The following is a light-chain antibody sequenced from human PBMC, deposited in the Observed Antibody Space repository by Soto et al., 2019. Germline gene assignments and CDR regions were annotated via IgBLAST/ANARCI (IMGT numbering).Light chain of an antibody. J-gene: IGKJ1*01. Sequence: DIQMTQSPSSLSASVGDRVTITCQSSQDISNYLNWYQQKPGKVPKVLIDDASTLQSGVASRFSGSGSGTEFTLIISGLQPDDSATYYCQQYTNTNNPWMFGQGTKVDIK. CDR3: QQYTNTNNPWM. CDR1: QDISNY. V-gene: IGKV1-33*01. CDR2: DAS.